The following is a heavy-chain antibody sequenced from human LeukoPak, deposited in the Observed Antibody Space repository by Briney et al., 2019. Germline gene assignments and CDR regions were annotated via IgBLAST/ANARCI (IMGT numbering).Heavy chain of an antibody. D-gene: IGHD2-2*01. CDR3: ARGSYVCSSTNCYPAYFDS. CDR2: IYYSGST. J-gene: IGHJ4*02. V-gene: IGHV4-30-4*01. Sequence: SQTLSLTCTVSGGSISSGDYYWSWIRQPPGKGLEWIGYIYYSGSTYNNPPLKSRVNISVGRSKNQFSLKLSSVTAADTAVYYCARGSYVCSSTNCYPAYFDSWGQGTLVTVSS. CDR1: GGSISSGDYY.